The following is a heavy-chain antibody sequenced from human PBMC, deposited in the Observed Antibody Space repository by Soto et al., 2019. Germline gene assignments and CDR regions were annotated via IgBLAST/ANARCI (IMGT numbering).Heavy chain of an antibody. V-gene: IGHV4-59*01. CDR3: ARYKEGGHGYVYDY. J-gene: IGHJ4*02. D-gene: IGHD3-22*01. Sequence: ETISLPCIGSSGSICSYSCRWILHPLRKGLEWIGYIYYSGSTNYNPSLTSRVTISVDTSKNQFSLKLSSVTTADTAVYYCARYKEGGHGYVYDYCGQGTLVPVS. CDR1: SGSICSYS. CDR2: IYYSGST.